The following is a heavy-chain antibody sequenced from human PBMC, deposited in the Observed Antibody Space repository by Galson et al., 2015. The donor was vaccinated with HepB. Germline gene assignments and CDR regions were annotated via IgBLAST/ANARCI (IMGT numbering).Heavy chain of an antibody. CDR1: GYSFSNYG. CDR2: ISGYNGNI. V-gene: IGHV1-18*04. CDR3: ARARSVTSPPDF. Sequence: QSGAEVKKPGASVKVSCKPSGYSFSNYGITWVRQAPGQGLEWMGWISGYNGNIKYAQRVQDRVTMTTDTSTNTAYMDLRSLRSHDTAVYFCARARSVTSPPDFWGHGTLVTVS. J-gene: IGHJ4*01.